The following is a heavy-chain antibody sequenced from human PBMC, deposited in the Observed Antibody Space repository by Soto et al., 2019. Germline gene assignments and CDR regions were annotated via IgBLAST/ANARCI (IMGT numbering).Heavy chain of an antibody. Sequence: AGGSLRLSCAASGFSFTTYAMTWVRQAPGKGLEWVSSISRSGGSTYHSDSVKGRFTISRDNSKNTLYLQMNSLRGDDTALYYCAKDSSNPYDFWSGYYMADYWGQGTLVTVSS. J-gene: IGHJ4*02. CDR1: GFSFTTYA. V-gene: IGHV3-23*01. CDR2: ISRSGGST. D-gene: IGHD3-3*01. CDR3: AKDSSNPYDFWSGYYMADY.